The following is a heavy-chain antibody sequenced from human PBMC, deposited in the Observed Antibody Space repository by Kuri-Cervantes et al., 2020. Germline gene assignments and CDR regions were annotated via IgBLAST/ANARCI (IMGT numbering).Heavy chain of an antibody. D-gene: IGHD5-24*01. CDR3: ARDDRRDGYVRDV. CDR2: IIPILGIA. Sequence: SVKVSCKASGYTFAGYYMHWVRQAPGQGLEWVGRIIPILGIANYAQKFQGRVTITADKSTSTAYMELSSLRSEDTAVYYCARDDRRDGYVRDVWGQGTTVTVSS. J-gene: IGHJ6*02. V-gene: IGHV1-69*04. CDR1: GYTFAGYY.